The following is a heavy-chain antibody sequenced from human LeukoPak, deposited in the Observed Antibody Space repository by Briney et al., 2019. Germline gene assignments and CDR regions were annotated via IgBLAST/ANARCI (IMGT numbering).Heavy chain of an antibody. CDR2: INHSGST. CDR1: GGSFSGYY. V-gene: IGHV4-34*01. CDR3: ARVFNYDILTGYYEAFDI. D-gene: IGHD3-9*01. Sequence: SETLSLTCAVYGGSFSGYYWSWIRQPPGKGLEWIGEINHSGSTNYNPSLKSRVTISVDTSKNQFSLKLSSVTAADTAVYYCARVFNYDILTGYYEAFDIWGQGTMVTVSS. J-gene: IGHJ3*02.